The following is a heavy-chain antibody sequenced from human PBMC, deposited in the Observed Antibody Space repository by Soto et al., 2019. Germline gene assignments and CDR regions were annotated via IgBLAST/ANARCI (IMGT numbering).Heavy chain of an antibody. D-gene: IGHD6-13*01. Sequence: ASVKVSCEASGYTFTSYAMHWVRQAPGQRLEWMGWINAGNGNTKYSQKFQGRVTITRDTSASTAYMELSSLRSEDTAVYYCARDSHSSSSWYEGYYYGMDVWGQGTTVTVSS. CDR3: ARDSHSSSSWYEGYYYGMDV. V-gene: IGHV1-3*01. CDR2: INAGNGNT. CDR1: GYTFTSYA. J-gene: IGHJ6*02.